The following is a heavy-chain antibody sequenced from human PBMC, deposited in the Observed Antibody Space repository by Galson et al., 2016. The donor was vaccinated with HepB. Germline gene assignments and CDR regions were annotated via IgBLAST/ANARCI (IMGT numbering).Heavy chain of an antibody. D-gene: IGHD6-13*01. Sequence: SETLSLTCTVSGASISSSNYYWAWIRQPPGKGLEWIGSIYFSGNTYSHPSLKSRLTMSVDTSKNEFSLRLTSVTAADTALYYCAREYSSTWRLFDDWGQGALVTVSS. CDR2: IYFSGNT. V-gene: IGHV4-39*02. CDR1: GASISSSNYY. J-gene: IGHJ4*02. CDR3: AREYSSTWRLFDD.